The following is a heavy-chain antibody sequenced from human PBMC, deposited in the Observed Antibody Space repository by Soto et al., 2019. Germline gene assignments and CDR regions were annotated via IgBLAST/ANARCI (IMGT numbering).Heavy chain of an antibody. Sequence: DVQPVETGGGAIQPGGSLRLSCAATGFIVSASYMSWVRQAPGKGLAWVSVIYSDGRTYYADSVKGRFTISRDNSKNTLYLQMNSLSAEDTAVYYCARCSGWYGQCYFDCWGQGTLVTVSS. V-gene: IGHV3-53*02. CDR3: ARCSGWYGQCYFDC. CDR2: IYSDGRT. D-gene: IGHD6-13*01. CDR1: GFIVSASY. J-gene: IGHJ4*02.